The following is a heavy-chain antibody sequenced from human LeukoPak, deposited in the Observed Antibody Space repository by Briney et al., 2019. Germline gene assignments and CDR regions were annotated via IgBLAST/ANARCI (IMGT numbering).Heavy chain of an antibody. Sequence: SETLSLTCTVSSDSISSTSNYWSWIRQTPGKGLEWIGSIYYTGSTYYNPSLKSRVIISVDTSKNQFSLKLSSVTAADTAVYYCASRSGRGGPKYFQHWGQGTLVTVSS. CDR1: SDSISSTSNY. J-gene: IGHJ1*01. V-gene: IGHV4-39*07. D-gene: IGHD6-19*01. CDR2: IYYTGST. CDR3: ASRSGRGGPKYFQH.